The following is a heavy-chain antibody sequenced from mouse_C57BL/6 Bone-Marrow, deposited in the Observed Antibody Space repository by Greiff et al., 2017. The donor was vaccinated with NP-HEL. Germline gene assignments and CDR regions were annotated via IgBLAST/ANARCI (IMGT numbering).Heavy chain of an antibody. Sequence: QVQLQQPGAELVKPGASVKLSCKASGYTFTSYWMHWVKQRPGQGLEWIGMIHPNSGSTNYNEKFKSKATLTVDKSSSTAYMQHSSLTSEDSAVYYSAISGLGLGYFDVWGTGTTVTVSS. CDR2: IHPNSGST. J-gene: IGHJ1*03. CDR3: AISGLGLGYFDV. D-gene: IGHD3-1*01. CDR1: GYTFTSYW. V-gene: IGHV1-64*01.